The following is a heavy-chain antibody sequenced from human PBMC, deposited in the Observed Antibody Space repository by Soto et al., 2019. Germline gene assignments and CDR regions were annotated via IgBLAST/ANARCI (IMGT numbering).Heavy chain of an antibody. Sequence: GGFLRLSCAVSGFICSSYDMSWVRQAPGKGLDWVSTILVGGSTHYEDSVKGRFTISRDTSKSTVYLQMNSLTAGDTAMYYCAKATATSGGAFEIYGLGTLVTVSS. CDR3: AKATATSGGAFEI. V-gene: IGHV3-23*01. J-gene: IGHJ3*02. CDR1: GFICSSYD. CDR2: ILVGGST. D-gene: IGHD1-1*01.